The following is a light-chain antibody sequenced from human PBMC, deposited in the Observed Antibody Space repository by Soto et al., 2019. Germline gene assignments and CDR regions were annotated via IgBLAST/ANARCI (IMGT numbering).Light chain of an antibody. CDR2: EVR. CDR3: ISYRGSDTSYV. V-gene: IGLV2-14*01. CDR1: SSDSGSYNY. J-gene: IGLJ1*01. Sequence: QSVLTQPASVSGSPGQSISISCTGTSSDSGSYNYVAWYQQFPGKTPKLMIYEVRNRPSGVSFRFSGSKSGNTASLTISRLQAEDEADYYCISYRGSDTSYVFGTGTKVTVL.